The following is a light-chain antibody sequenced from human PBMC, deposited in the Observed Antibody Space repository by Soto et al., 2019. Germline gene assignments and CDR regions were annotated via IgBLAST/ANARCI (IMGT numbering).Light chain of an antibody. CDR3: QQRSNWPPT. CDR1: QSVSSSY. CDR2: DAS. J-gene: IGKJ1*01. V-gene: IGKV3D-20*02. Sequence: EIVLTQSPGTLFLSPGGRATLSCGXSQSVSSSYLAWYQQKNGQAPRLLIYDASTRDTGIPARFSGSGSGTDCTLTITRLEPEDFEVYYCQQRSNWPPTFGQGTKVDIK.